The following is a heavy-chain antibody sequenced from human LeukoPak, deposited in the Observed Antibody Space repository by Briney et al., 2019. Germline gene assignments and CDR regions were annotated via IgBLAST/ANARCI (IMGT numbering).Heavy chain of an antibody. CDR2: INSDGSST. CDR3: ARALRYYYDSSGYSEMSY. V-gene: IGHV3-74*01. J-gene: IGHJ4*02. CDR1: GFTFSSYW. Sequence: GGSLRLSCAASGFTFSSYWMHWVRQAPGKGLVWVSRINSDGSSTSYAGSVKGRFTISRDNAKNTLYLQMNSLRAEDTAVYYCARALRYYYDSSGYSEMSYWGQGTLVTVSS. D-gene: IGHD3-22*01.